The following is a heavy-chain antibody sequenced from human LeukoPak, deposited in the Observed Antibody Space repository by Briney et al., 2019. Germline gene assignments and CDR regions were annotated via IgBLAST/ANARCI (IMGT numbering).Heavy chain of an antibody. D-gene: IGHD7-27*01. CDR2: IWYDGSNQ. V-gene: IGHV3-33*01. J-gene: IGHJ4*02. Sequence: GGSLTLSCAASGFTFSRNGMHWVRQAPGKGLEWVAVIWYDGSNQYYADSVKGRFTISRDNSKNTLYLQMNSLRAEDTAVYYCARENWDSLDYWGQGTLVTVSS. CDR3: ARENWDSLDY. CDR1: GFTFSRNG.